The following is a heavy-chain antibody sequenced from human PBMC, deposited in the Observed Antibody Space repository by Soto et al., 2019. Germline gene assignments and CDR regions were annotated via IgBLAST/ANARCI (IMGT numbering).Heavy chain of an antibody. V-gene: IGHV3-7*01. CDR1: GSTSSSYW. J-gene: IGHJ4*02. CDR3: ARYRSPYGTSSASLGY. D-gene: IGHD6-6*01. Sequence: AGGSLRLSCAASGSTSSSYWMSWARQAQGKGLEWVANIKQDGSEKYYVDSVKGRFTISRDNAEKSLYLQMNSLRAEDTAVYYCARYRSPYGTSSASLGYWGQGTVVTVSS. CDR2: IKQDGSEK.